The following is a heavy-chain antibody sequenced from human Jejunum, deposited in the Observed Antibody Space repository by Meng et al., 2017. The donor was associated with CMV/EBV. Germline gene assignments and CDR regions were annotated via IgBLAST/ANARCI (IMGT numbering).Heavy chain of an antibody. Sequence: GFTCSNNWMSWVRKAPGKGQEWVANIREDETQEYYVDSMKGRFTISRDNGKNSLYLQMNSVRAGDTAVYYCATNYDFWSGYTFDPWGQGTLVTVSS. J-gene: IGHJ5*02. V-gene: IGHV3-7*01. CDR2: IREDETQE. CDR3: ATNYDFWSGYTFDP. D-gene: IGHD3-3*01. CDR1: GFTCSNNW.